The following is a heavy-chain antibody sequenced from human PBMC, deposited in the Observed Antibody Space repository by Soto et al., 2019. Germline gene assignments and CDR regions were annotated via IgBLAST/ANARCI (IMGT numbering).Heavy chain of an antibody. CDR2: IGGSGGST. CDR1: GFTFTSYA. Sequence: GXSLRLSCAASGFTFTSYAMSWVRQAPGKGLEWVSTIGGSGGSTYYADSVKGRFTISRDNSKNTLYLQMNSLRAEDTAVYYCAKNNWNDVSSKLNFDYWGQGTLVTVSS. J-gene: IGHJ4*02. D-gene: IGHD1-1*01. CDR3: AKNNWNDVSSKLNFDY. V-gene: IGHV3-23*01.